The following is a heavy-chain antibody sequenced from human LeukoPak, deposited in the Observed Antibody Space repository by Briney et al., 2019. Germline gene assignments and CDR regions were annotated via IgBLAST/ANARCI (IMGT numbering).Heavy chain of an antibody. CDR1: GGSISDFF. J-gene: IGHJ4*02. CDR3: ARNANYDSLSGYGILHFDY. Sequence: SETLSLTCTVSGGSISDFFWSWIRQPPGKGLEWIGYIHDTGSTNYNPSLQSRITISVDTSKKQFSLKLRSVTAADTAVYYCARNANYDSLSGYGILHFDYWGLGTLVAVSS. D-gene: IGHD3-3*01. CDR2: IHDTGST. V-gene: IGHV4-59*01.